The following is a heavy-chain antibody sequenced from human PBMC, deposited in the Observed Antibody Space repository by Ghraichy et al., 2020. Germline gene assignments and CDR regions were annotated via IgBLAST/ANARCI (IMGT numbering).Heavy chain of an antibody. V-gene: IGHV3-49*03. CDR2: IRSKAYGGTT. J-gene: IGHJ1*01. CDR3: TRDHVVVPAAMPEYFQH. CDR1: GFTFGDYA. Sequence: GSLRLSCTASGFTFGDYAMSWFRQAPGKGLEWVGFIRSKAYGGTTEYAASVKGRFTISRDDSKSIAYLQMNSLKTEDTAVYYCTRDHVVVPAAMPEYFQHWGQGTLVTVSS. D-gene: IGHD2-2*01.